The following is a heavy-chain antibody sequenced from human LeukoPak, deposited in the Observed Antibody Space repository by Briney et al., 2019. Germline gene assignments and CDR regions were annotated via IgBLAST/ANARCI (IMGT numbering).Heavy chain of an antibody. J-gene: IGHJ4*02. V-gene: IGHV3-30*01. Sequence: PGGSLRLSCAASGFTFSSYAMHWVRQAPGMGLEWVAVISYDGSNKYYADSVKGRFTISRDNSKNTLYLQMNSLRAEDTAVYYCASGYYDFWSGYYLGGFDYWGQGTLVTVSS. D-gene: IGHD3-3*01. CDR3: ASGYYDFWSGYYLGGFDY. CDR1: GFTFSSYA. CDR2: ISYDGSNK.